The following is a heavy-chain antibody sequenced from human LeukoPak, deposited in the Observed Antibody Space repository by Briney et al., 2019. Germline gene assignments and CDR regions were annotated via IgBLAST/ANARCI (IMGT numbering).Heavy chain of an antibody. V-gene: IGHV1-2*02. CDR1: GYTFTGYY. CDR3: ARDEAVVPAAIDY. Sequence: GASVKVSCKASGYTFTGYYMHWVRQAPGQGLEWMGWINPNSGGTNYAQKFQGRVTMTRDTSISTAYMELRSLRSDDTAVYYCARDEAVVPAAIDYWGQGTLVTVSS. D-gene: IGHD2-2*01. CDR2: INPNSGGT. J-gene: IGHJ4*02.